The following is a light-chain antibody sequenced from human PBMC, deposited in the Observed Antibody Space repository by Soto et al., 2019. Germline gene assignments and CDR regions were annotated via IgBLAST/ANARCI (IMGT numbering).Light chain of an antibody. CDR1: SGHSSYA. CDR3: QTWGTGILV. V-gene: IGLV4-69*01. Sequence: QLVLTQSPSASASXXXSXKXTCTLSSGHSSYAIAWHQQQPEKGPRFLMKLNSDGSHNKGDGIPDRFSGSSSGAERHLTISSLQSEDEADYYCQTWGTGILVFGGGTKLTVL. CDR2: LNSDGSH. J-gene: IGLJ2*01.